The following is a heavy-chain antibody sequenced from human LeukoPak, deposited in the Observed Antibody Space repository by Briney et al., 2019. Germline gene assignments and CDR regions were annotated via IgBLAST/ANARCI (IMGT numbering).Heavy chain of an antibody. V-gene: IGHV3-49*04. Sequence: GGSLRLSCQASGFTFSNYAMSWVRQAPGKGLEWIGFISGGTTEYAASVKGRFTTSRDDSTSIAYLQMNSLTTEDTAVYYCSRGSGWLSVYWGQGTLVTVSS. CDR1: GFTFSNYA. D-gene: IGHD6-19*01. J-gene: IGHJ4*02. CDR3: SRGSGWLSVY. CDR2: ISGGTT.